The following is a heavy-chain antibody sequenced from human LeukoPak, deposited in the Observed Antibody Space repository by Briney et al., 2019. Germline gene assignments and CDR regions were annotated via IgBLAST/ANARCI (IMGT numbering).Heavy chain of an antibody. CDR1: GFTFDDYG. CDR2: ITWNGGST. J-gene: IGHJ4*02. D-gene: IGHD3-10*01. CDR3: ARERYYGLDY. Sequence: GGALRLSCAASGFTFDDYGMSWVRQAPRKGLEWVSGITWNGGSTGYAASVKGRFTISRDNAKNSLYLQMNSLRAEDTALYDCARERYYGLDYWGQGTLVTVSS. V-gene: IGHV3-20*01.